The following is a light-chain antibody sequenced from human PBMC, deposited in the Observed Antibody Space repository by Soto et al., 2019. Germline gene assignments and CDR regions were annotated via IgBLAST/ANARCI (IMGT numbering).Light chain of an antibody. CDR3: AAWDDGLNALV. V-gene: IGLV1-44*01. Sequence: QSVLTQPPSASGTPGQTVIISCSGSSSNIGSKTVNWYQQLPGTAPKLLIFSNSQRPSGVPDRFSGSRSGTSASLPITGVQSEDEAHYYCAAWDDGLNALVFGGGTKLTVL. CDR2: SNS. CDR1: SSNIGSKT. J-gene: IGLJ2*01.